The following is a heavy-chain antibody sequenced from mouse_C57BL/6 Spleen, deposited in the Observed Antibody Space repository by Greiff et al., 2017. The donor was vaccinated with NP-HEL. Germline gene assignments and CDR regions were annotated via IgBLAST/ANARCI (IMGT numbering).Heavy chain of an antibody. CDR3: ARRDGNYEVDY. CDR1: GYAFSSSW. Sequence: VQLQQSGPELVKPGASVKISCKASGYAFSSSWMNWVKQRPGKGLEWIGRIYPGDGDTNYNGKFKGKATLTADQSSSTAYMQLISLTSEDSAVYFCARRDGNYEVDYWGQGTSVTVSS. J-gene: IGHJ4*01. D-gene: IGHD2-1*01. CDR2: IYPGDGDT. V-gene: IGHV1-82*01.